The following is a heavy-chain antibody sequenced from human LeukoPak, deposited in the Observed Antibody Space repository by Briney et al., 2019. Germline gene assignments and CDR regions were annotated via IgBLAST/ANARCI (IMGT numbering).Heavy chain of an antibody. Sequence: ASVKVSCKASGYTFTDYYIHWVRQAPEQGLEWMGWINPNSGGTNYAQKFQGRVTMTRDTSISTAYMELSRLRSDDTAVYYCARDVYYYGSGSYNGFDPWGQGTLVTVSS. J-gene: IGHJ5*02. CDR3: ARDVYYYGSGSYNGFDP. CDR2: INPNSGGT. D-gene: IGHD3-10*01. CDR1: GYTFTDYY. V-gene: IGHV1-2*02.